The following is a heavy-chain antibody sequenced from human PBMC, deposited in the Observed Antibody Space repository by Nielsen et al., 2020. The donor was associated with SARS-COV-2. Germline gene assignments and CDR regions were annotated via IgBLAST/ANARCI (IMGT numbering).Heavy chain of an antibody. CDR2: INAGNGNT. V-gene: IGHV1-3*01. CDR3: ARITPSSGWDY. D-gene: IGHD6-19*01. J-gene: IGHJ4*02. CDR1: RYSFASYS. Sequence: SVQVSCKASRYSFASYSMHWVRQAPGQRLEWMGWINAGNGNTRYSQKFQGRVTITRDTSASTAYMELSSLRSEDTAVYYCARITPSSGWDYWGQGALVTVSS.